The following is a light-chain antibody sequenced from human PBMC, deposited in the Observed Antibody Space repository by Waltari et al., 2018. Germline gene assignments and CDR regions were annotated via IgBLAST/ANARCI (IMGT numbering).Light chain of an antibody. J-gene: IGLJ3*02. CDR1: SSNIGSHT. CDR2: GNN. Sequence: QSVLTQPPSVSGTPGPRVTISCSGSSSNIGSHTVNWYQQLPGTAPKLLIYGNNQRPSGVPDRFSGSKSGTSASLAIGGLQAEDEADYYCAGWDDSLEGTLFGIGTRLSVL. CDR3: AGWDDSLEGTL. V-gene: IGLV1-44*01.